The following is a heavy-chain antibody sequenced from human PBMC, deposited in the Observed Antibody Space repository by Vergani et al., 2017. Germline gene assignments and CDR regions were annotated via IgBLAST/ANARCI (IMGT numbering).Heavy chain of an antibody. CDR1: GGSISSYY. CDR3: ARSTLHDYGDYEVWFDP. V-gene: IGHV4-59*01. CDR2: IYYSGST. Sequence: QVQLQESGPGLVKPSETLSLTCTVSGGSISSYYWSWIRQPPGKGLEWTGYIYYSGSTNYNPSLKSRVTISVDTSKNQFSLKLSSVTAADTAVYYCARSTLHDYGDYEVWFDPWGQGTLVTVSS. D-gene: IGHD4-17*01. J-gene: IGHJ5*02.